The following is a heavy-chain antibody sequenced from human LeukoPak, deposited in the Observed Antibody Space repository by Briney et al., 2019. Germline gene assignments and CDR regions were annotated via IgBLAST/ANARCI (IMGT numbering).Heavy chain of an antibody. CDR1: GYTFTDHY. CDR2: INPNSGGT. Sequence: ASVKVSCKASGYTFTDHYMHWVRQAPGQGLEWMGWINPNSGGTNYAQKFQGRVTMTRDTSISTAYMELSRLRSDDTAVYYCARTIAARRSFDYWGQGTLVTVSS. J-gene: IGHJ4*02. V-gene: IGHV1-2*02. CDR3: ARTIAARRSFDY. D-gene: IGHD6-6*01.